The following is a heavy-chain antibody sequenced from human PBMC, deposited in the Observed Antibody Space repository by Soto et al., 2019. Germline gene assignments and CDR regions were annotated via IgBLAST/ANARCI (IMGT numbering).Heavy chain of an antibody. CDR2: ISDAAGSA. CDR1: GFTFSSYA. D-gene: IGHD4-17*01. V-gene: IGHV3-23*01. J-gene: IGHJ3*01. CDR3: ARPYGGKIGDAPDL. Sequence: GGSLILSCVASGFTFSSYAMSWVRQVPGKGLEWVSTISDAAGSAYYVDSVKGRFTISRDNSKKTLYLQMNSLRAEDSAVYYCARPYGGKIGDAPDLWGQGTLVTVSS.